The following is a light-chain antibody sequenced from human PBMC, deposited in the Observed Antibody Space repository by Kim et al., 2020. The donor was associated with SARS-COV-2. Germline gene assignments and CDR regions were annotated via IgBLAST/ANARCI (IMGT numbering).Light chain of an antibody. CDR2: QDS. J-gene: IGLJ1*01. CDR3: QAWDSSTASYV. V-gene: IGLV3-1*01. Sequence: SYELTQPPSVSVSPVQTASISCSGDKLGDKYACWYQQKPGQSPVLVIYQDSKRPSGIPERFSGSNSGNTATLNISGTQAMDEADYYCQAWDSSTASYVFVTGTKVTVL. CDR1: KLGDKY.